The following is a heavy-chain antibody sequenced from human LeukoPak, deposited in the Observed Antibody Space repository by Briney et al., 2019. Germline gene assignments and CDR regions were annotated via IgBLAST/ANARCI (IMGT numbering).Heavy chain of an antibody. CDR1: GGSISSGSYY. V-gene: IGHV4-61*02. CDR3: ARAQMAARRYVDY. Sequence: PSETLSLTCTVSGGSISSGSYYWSWIRQPAGKGLEWIGRIYTSGSTNYNPSLKSRVTISVDTSKNRFSLKLSSVTAADTAVYYCARAQMAARRYVDYWGQGTLVTVSS. D-gene: IGHD6-6*01. J-gene: IGHJ4*02. CDR2: IYTSGST.